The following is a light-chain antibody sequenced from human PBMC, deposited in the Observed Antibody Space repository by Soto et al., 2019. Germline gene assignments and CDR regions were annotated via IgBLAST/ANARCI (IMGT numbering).Light chain of an antibody. CDR3: QQYGGSPT. J-gene: IGKJ1*01. CDR1: QSVRSSY. V-gene: IGKV3-20*01. Sequence: EIVLTQSPGTPSLSPGERATLSCRASQSVRSSYLAWYQQKPGQPPRLLIYDASNRATGVPDRFSGSGSGTDFTLAISRLEPEDFAVYYCQQYGGSPTFGLGTKVEIK. CDR2: DAS.